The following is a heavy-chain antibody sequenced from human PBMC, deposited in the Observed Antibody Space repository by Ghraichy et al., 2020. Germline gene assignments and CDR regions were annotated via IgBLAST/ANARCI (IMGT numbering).Heavy chain of an antibody. CDR2: ISTSGGSR. J-gene: IGHJ4*02. D-gene: IGHD2-15*01. CDR1: GFTFSDYY. Sequence: GGSLRLSCTTSGFTFSDYYMSWVRQAPGKGLEWVSYISTSGGSRYYGDSVKGRFTISRDNANDSLYLQMNSLRAEDTAVYYCARDKCTGGSCYFWLWGQGTLVTVSS. CDR3: ARDKCTGGSCYFWL. V-gene: IGHV3-11*01.